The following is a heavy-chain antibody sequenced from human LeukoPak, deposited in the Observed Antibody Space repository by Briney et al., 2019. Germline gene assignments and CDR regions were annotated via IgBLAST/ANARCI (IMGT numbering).Heavy chain of an antibody. Sequence: SETLSLTCTVSGGSISSGSYYWSWIRQPAGKGLEWIGRIYTSGSTNYNPSLKSRVTISLDTSKNQFSLKLTSVTAADTAVYYCVRPYDSSASYWGFDYWGQGSLVTVSS. V-gene: IGHV4-61*02. CDR2: IYTSGST. CDR3: VRPYDSSASYWGFDY. D-gene: IGHD3-22*01. CDR1: GGSISSGSYY. J-gene: IGHJ4*02.